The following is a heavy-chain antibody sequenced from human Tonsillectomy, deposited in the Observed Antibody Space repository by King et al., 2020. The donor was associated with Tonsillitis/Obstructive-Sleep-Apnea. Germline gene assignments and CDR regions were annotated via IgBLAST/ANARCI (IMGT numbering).Heavy chain of an antibody. V-gene: IGHV3-23*04. CDR3: AKDQDYYDFWSGYDY. CDR2: ISGSGGST. D-gene: IGHD3-3*01. CDR1: GFTFSSYA. J-gene: IGHJ4*02. Sequence: VQLVESGGGLVQPGGSLRLSCAASGFTFSSYALSWDRQAPGKGLEWVSGISGSGGSTYYADSVKGRFTISRDNSKNTLYLQMNSLRAEDTAVYYCAKDQDYYDFWSGYDYWGQGTLVTVSS.